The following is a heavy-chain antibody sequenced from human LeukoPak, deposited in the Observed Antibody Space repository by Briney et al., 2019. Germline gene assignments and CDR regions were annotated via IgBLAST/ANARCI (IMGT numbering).Heavy chain of an antibody. CDR2: ISSSGSTI. J-gene: IGHJ4*02. CDR1: GFTFSDYY. Sequence: PGGSLRLSCAASGFTFSDYYMSWIRQAPGKGLEWVSYISSSGSTIYYADSVKGRFTTSRDNAKNSLYLQMNSLRAEDTAVYYCARDYYDSSGSTIAGFWGQGTLVTVSS. V-gene: IGHV3-11*04. D-gene: IGHD3-22*01. CDR3: ARDYYDSSGSTIAGF.